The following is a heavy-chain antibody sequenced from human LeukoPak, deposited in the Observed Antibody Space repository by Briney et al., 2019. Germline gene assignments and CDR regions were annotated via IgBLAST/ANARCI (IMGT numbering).Heavy chain of an antibody. CDR1: GFTFSSYR. Sequence: GGSLRLSCAASGFTFSSYRMNWVRQAPGKGLEWVSYISSSSSTIYYADSVKGRFTISRDNAKNSLYQQMNSLRDEDTAVYYCAREQRWLQSLFDYWGQGTLVTVSS. CDR3: AREQRWLQSLFDY. V-gene: IGHV3-48*02. D-gene: IGHD5-24*01. J-gene: IGHJ4*02. CDR2: ISSSSSTI.